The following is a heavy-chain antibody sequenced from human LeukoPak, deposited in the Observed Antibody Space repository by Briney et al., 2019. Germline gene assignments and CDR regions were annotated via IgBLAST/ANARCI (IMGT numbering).Heavy chain of an antibody. V-gene: IGHV4-34*01. J-gene: IGHJ6*03. Sequence: SETLSLTCAVYGGSFSGYYWSWIRQPPGKGLEWVGEINHSGSTNYNPSLKSRVTISVDTSKNQFSLKLSSVTAADTAVYYCARETSQKGAHYMDVWGKGTTVTISS. CDR2: INHSGST. CDR3: ARETSQKGAHYMDV. CDR1: GGSFSGYY. D-gene: IGHD3-16*01.